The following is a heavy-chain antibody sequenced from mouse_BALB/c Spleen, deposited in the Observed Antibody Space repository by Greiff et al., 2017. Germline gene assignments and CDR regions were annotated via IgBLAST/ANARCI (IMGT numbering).Heavy chain of an antibody. Sequence: DVKLQESGPGLVKPSQSLSLTCTVTGYSITSDYAWNWIRQFPGNKLEWMGYISYSGSTSYNPSLKSRISITRDTSKNQFFLQLNSVTTEDTATYYCARSGYGDYYAMDYWGQGTSVTVSS. CDR2: ISYSGST. CDR3: ARSGYGDYYAMDY. CDR1: GYSITSDYA. J-gene: IGHJ4*01. D-gene: IGHD3-2*02. V-gene: IGHV3-2*02.